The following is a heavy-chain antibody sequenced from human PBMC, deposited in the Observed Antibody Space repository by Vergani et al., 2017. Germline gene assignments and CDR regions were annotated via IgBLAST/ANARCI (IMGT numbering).Heavy chain of an antibody. J-gene: IGHJ3*02. D-gene: IGHD5-24*01. Sequence: QVQLQESGPGLVKPSQTLSLTCTVSGGSISSGSYYWSWIRQPAGKGLEWIGRIYTSGSTNYNPSLKSRVTISVDPAKNQFSLKLSSVTAADTAVYYCARTRDGYNYGAFYIWGEGTMVTVSS. CDR3: ARTRDGYNYGAFYI. CDR1: GGSISSGSYY. CDR2: IYTSGST. V-gene: IGHV4-61*02.